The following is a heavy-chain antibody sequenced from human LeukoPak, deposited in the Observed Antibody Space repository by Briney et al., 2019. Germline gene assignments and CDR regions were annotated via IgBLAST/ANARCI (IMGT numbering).Heavy chain of an antibody. CDR2: IYPGDSKV. Sequence: GESLQISCKGSGYSFTNYWIGWVRQMPGEGLEWMGIIYPGDSKVRYSPFFQGQVTISADKSISTAYLQWSGLKASDTAMYYCARQMAGGMDVWGQGTTVTVSS. V-gene: IGHV5-51*01. J-gene: IGHJ6*02. CDR1: GYSFTNYW. CDR3: ARQMAGGMDV. D-gene: IGHD5-24*01.